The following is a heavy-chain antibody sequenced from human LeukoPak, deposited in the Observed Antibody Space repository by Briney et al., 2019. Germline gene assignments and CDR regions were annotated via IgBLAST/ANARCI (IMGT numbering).Heavy chain of an antibody. Sequence: ASVKVSCKASGYTFTSYGISWVRQAPGQGLECMGWISAYNGDTNYAQKFQGRVTMTTDTSTSTAYMELRSLRSDDTAVYYCALLRYFDRLSGPADHWGQGTLVTVSS. CDR1: GYTFTSYG. J-gene: IGHJ4*02. CDR2: ISAYNGDT. D-gene: IGHD3-9*01. CDR3: ALLRYFDRLSGPADH. V-gene: IGHV1-18*01.